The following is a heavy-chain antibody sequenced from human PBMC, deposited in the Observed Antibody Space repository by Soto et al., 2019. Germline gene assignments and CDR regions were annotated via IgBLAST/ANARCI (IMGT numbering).Heavy chain of an antibody. D-gene: IGHD3-10*01. CDR2: FRTGGDDGTT. Sequence: EVQLVESGGVVVQPGGSLRLSCAASGFTFDDYTMHWVRQAPGKGLEWVSGFRTGGDDGTTYYADSVKGRFTISRDNSKNTLFLQMNSLRAEDTAIYYCAKKVNSGPGSQYFDYWGQGTLVTVSS. J-gene: IGHJ4*02. CDR3: AKKVNSGPGSQYFDY. V-gene: IGHV3-43*01. CDR1: GFTFDDYT.